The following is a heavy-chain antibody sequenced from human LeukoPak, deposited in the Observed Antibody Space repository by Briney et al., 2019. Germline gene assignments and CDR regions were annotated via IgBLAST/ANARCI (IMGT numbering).Heavy chain of an antibody. V-gene: IGHV3-20*04. CDR1: GFTFDDYG. Sequence: GGSLRLSCAASGFTFDDYGMSWVRQAPGKGLEWVSGINWNGGSTGYADSVKGRFTISRDNANNFLYLQTNSLRAEDTAVYYCATETNGRHYDYWGQGTLLTVSS. J-gene: IGHJ4*02. CDR2: INWNGGST. D-gene: IGHD1-14*01. CDR3: ATETNGRHYDY.